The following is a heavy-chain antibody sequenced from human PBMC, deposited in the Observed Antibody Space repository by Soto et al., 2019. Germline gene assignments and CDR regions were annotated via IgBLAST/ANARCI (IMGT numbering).Heavy chain of an antibody. V-gene: IGHV3-23*01. CDR1: GFTFSSYA. Sequence: LRLSCAASGFTFSSYAMSWVRQAPGKGLEWVSAISGSGGSTYYADSVKGRFTISRDNSKNTLYLQMNSLRAEDTAVYYCAKTPIVGATRPYYFDYWGQGTLVTVSS. CDR3: AKTPIVGATRPYYFDY. CDR2: ISGSGGST. D-gene: IGHD1-26*01. J-gene: IGHJ4*02.